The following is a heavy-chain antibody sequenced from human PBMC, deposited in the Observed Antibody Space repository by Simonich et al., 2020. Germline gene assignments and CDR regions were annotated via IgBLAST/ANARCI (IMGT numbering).Heavy chain of an antibody. CDR3: ARVRFEAFDI. Sequence: QVQLVQSGAEVKKPGASVKVSCKASGYTFTGYYMHWVRQAPGQGLEWRGWINPNRGGTNYAQKFKGRVTMTRDTSISTAYMELSRLRSDDTAVYYCARVRFEAFDIWGQGTMVTVSS. CDR1: GYTFTGYY. V-gene: IGHV1-2*02. J-gene: IGHJ3*02. CDR2: INPNRGGT.